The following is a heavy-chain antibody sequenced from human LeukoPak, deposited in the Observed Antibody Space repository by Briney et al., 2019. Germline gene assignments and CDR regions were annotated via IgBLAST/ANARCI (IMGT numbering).Heavy chain of an antibody. Sequence: PSETLSLTCTVSGGSISSYYWSWIRQPPGKGLEWIGEIFYSGGTNYNPSLQSRVTISVDTSKNQFSLKLSSVTAADTAVYYCARHAYYYGSGSYYSSYYYYGMDVWGQGTTVTFSS. CDR3: ARHAYYYGSGSYYSSYYYYGMDV. J-gene: IGHJ6*02. CDR2: IFYSGGT. V-gene: IGHV4-59*08. CDR1: GGSISSYY. D-gene: IGHD3-10*01.